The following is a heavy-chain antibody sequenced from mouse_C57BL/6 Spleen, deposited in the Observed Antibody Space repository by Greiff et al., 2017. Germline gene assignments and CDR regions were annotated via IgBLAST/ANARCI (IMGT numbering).Heavy chain of an antibody. CDR1: GYTFTSYW. D-gene: IGHD2-3*01. Sequence: QVHVKQPGAELVKPGASVKLSCKASGYTFTSYWMHWVKQRPGRGLEWIGRIDPNSGGTKYNEKFKSKATLTVDKPSSTAYMQLSSLTSEDSAVYYCARRDDGYFFDYWGQGTTLTVSS. CDR2: IDPNSGGT. CDR3: ARRDDGYFFDY. J-gene: IGHJ2*01. V-gene: IGHV1-72*01.